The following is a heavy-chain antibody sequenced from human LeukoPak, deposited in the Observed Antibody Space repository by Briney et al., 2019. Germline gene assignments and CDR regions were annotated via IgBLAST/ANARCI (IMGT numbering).Heavy chain of an antibody. Sequence: GGSLRLSCAASGFTFSSHEMNWVRQAPGKGLEWVSYISSSGSTIYYADSVKGRFTISRDNAENSLYLQMNSLRAEDTAVYYCAREGIAVAATFDYWGQGTLVTVSS. CDR1: GFTFSSHE. CDR2: ISSSGSTI. V-gene: IGHV3-48*03. J-gene: IGHJ4*02. D-gene: IGHD6-19*01. CDR3: AREGIAVAATFDY.